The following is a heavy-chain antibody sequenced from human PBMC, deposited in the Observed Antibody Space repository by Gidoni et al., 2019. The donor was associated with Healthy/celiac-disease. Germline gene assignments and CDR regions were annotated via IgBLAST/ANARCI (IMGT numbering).Heavy chain of an antibody. Sequence: QVHLQQWGAGLLKPSETLSLTCAVSGGSFSGYYWSWIRQPPGKGLEWIGEINHSGSTNYNPSLKSRVTISVDTSKNQFSLKLSSVTAADTAVYYCARGLVVAARSSSWFDPWGQGTLVTVSS. J-gene: IGHJ5*02. D-gene: IGHD2-15*01. CDR2: INHSGST. V-gene: IGHV4-34*01. CDR1: GGSFSGYY. CDR3: ARGLVVAARSSSWFDP.